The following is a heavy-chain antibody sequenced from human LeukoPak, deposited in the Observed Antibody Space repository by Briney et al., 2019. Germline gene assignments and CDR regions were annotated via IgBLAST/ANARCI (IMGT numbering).Heavy chain of an antibody. CDR2: IRFDGSEK. V-gene: IGHV3-30*02. CDR3: ALGKNFGYHYFDF. CDR1: GFTFRSYG. J-gene: IGHJ4*02. D-gene: IGHD2-2*03. Sequence: GGSLRLSCAATGFTFRSYGMHWVRQAPGKGLEWMTFIRFDGSEKYYADSVKGRFTISRDYSKNTLFLQMSSLRPEDTAVYYCALGKNFGYHYFDFWGQGALVTVSS.